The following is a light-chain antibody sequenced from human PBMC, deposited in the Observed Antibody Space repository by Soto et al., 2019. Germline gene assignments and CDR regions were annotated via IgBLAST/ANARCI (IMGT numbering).Light chain of an antibody. CDR2: DVS. V-gene: IGLV2-14*01. CDR1: SSDVGGYNY. Sequence: QPVLTQPASVSGSHGQSITIFCTETSSDVGGYNYVSWYQQHPGKAPKLMIYDVSNRPSGGSNRFSGSKSGNTASLTISGLQAEDEADYYCSSYTSSSTLCVFGTGTKVTVL. CDR3: SSYTSSSTLCV. J-gene: IGLJ1*01.